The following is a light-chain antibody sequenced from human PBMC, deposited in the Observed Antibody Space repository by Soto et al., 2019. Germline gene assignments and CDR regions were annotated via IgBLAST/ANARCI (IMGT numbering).Light chain of an antibody. V-gene: IGKV1-5*01. CDR2: DVS. CDR3: QQYNSYSS. CDR1: QSISTW. J-gene: IGKJ2*01. Sequence: DIQMTQSPSTLSASVGDRVTITCRASQSISTWLAWYQQKPGKAPRLLIYDVSSLECGVPSRFSGSGSGTEFTLTISSLQPDDFATYYCQQYNSYSSFGQGTKLEIK.